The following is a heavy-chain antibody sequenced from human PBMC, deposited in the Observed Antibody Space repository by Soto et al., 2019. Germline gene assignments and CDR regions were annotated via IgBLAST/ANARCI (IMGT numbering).Heavy chain of an antibody. J-gene: IGHJ4*02. CDR2: INAGNGNT. Sequence: QVQLVQSGAEVKKPGASVKVSCKASGYTFTSYAMHWVRQAPGQRLEWMGWINAGNGNTKYSQKFQGRVTITSDTSGSTAYMELSSLRSEDTAVYYCARGPGGPDGPGDYWGQGTLVTVSS. V-gene: IGHV1-3*01. CDR3: ARGPGGPDGPGDY. CDR1: GYTFTSYA. D-gene: IGHD2-15*01.